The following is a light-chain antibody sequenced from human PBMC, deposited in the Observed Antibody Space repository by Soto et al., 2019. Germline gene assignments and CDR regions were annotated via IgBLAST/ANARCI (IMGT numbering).Light chain of an antibody. CDR1: SSNFGAGYD. V-gene: IGLV1-40*01. J-gene: IGLJ3*02. CDR2: GNG. Sequence: QSVLTQPPSVSGAPGQRVTISCTGSSSNFGAGYDVHWYQQVPGTAPKLLIYGNGNRPSGVPDRFSGSKSGTSASLAITGLQAEDEADYYCAAWDDTLNGQVFGGGTQLTVL. CDR3: AAWDDTLNGQV.